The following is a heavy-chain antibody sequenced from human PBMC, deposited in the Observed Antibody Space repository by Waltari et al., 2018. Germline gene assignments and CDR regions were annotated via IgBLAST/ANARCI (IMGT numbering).Heavy chain of an antibody. Sequence: QVQLQESGPGLVKPSETLSLTCTVSGGSISSYYWSWIRQPPGKGLEWIGYIYYSGSTNYNPSLKSRVTISVDPSKNQFSLKLSSVTAADTAVYYCARAYYDSWSGYSSYWYFDLWGRGTLVTVSS. CDR3: ARAYYDSWSGYSSYWYFDL. D-gene: IGHD3-3*01. CDR1: GGSISSYY. J-gene: IGHJ2*01. CDR2: IYYSGST. V-gene: IGHV4-59*01.